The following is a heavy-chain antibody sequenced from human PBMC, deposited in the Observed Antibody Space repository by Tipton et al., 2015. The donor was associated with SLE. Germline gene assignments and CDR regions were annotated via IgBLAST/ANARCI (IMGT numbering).Heavy chain of an antibody. J-gene: IGHJ6*02. CDR1: NGSINLYY. D-gene: IGHD3-3*01. CDR2: VYYLGAT. CDR3: ARLIRADDFWSRGDEMDV. Sequence: TLSLTCTVSNGSINLYYWSWIRQSPGKGLEYIGHVYYLGATNYSPSFESRVSISVDTSNNQFSLKLNSVTAADTAVYYCARLIRADDFWSRGDEMDVWGQGTTVTVSS. V-gene: IGHV4-59*12.